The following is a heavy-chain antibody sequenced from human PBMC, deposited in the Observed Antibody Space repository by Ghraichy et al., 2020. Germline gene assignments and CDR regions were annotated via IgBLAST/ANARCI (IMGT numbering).Heavy chain of an antibody. Sequence: SETLSLTCTVSGGSISSYYWSWIRQPPGKGLEWIGYIYYSGSTNYNPSLKSRVTISVDTSKNQFSLKLSSVTAADTAMYYCARDIRYYYDSSGYYNWYFDLWGRGTLVTVSS. D-gene: IGHD3-22*01. CDR2: IYYSGST. CDR1: GGSISSYY. V-gene: IGHV4-59*01. J-gene: IGHJ2*01. CDR3: ARDIRYYYDSSGYYNWYFDL.